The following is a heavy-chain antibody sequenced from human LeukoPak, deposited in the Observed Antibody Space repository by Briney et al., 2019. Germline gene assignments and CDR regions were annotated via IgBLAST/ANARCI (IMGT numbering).Heavy chain of an antibody. Sequence: SVKVSCKASGGTFSSYAISWVRQAPGQGLEWMGRIIPIFGTANYAQKFQGRVTITTDESTSTAYMELSSLRSEETAVYYCARGQHSSGYYLPNWGQGTLVTVSS. V-gene: IGHV1-69*05. CDR2: IIPIFGTA. CDR1: GGTFSSYA. CDR3: ARGQHSSGYYLPN. J-gene: IGHJ4*02. D-gene: IGHD3-22*01.